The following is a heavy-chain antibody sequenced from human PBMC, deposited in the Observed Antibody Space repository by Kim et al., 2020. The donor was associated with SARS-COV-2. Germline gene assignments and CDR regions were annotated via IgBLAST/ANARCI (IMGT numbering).Heavy chain of an antibody. CDR2: FDPEDGET. D-gene: IGHD3-22*01. Sequence: ASVKVSCKVSGYTLTELSMHWVRQAPGKGLEWMGGFDPEDGETIYAQKFQGRVTMTEDTSTDTAYMDPGSLRSEDTAVYYCATLDSSGYYKEYYFDYWGQGTLVTVSS. CDR3: ATLDSSGYYKEYYFDY. V-gene: IGHV1-24*01. CDR1: GYTLTELS. J-gene: IGHJ4*02.